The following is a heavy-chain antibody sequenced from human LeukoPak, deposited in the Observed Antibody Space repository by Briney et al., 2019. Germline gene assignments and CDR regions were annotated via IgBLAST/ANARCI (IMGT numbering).Heavy chain of an antibody. D-gene: IGHD5-12*01. CDR3: ATDIVATIGDY. CDR1: GFTFNTYT. J-gene: IGHJ4*02. CDR2: ISPGSSHR. V-gene: IGHV3-21*01. Sequence: GGSLRLSCAASGFTFNTYTMNWVRQAPGKGLEWVASISPGSSHRYYEDSVKGRFTISRDNAKNSLYLQMNSLRAEDTAVYYCATDIVATIGDYWGQGTLVTVSS.